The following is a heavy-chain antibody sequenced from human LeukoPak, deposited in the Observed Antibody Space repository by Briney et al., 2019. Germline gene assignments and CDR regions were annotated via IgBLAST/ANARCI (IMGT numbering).Heavy chain of an antibody. J-gene: IGHJ4*02. D-gene: IGHD1-26*01. V-gene: IGHV3-48*01. CDR2: ISSRSSMM. CDR3: ARGEKDYFDY. Sequence: GGSLRLSCAASGFTFSDYSMNWVRQAPGKGLEWVSYISSRSSMMYYADSVKGRFTISRDNSKNTLYLQMNSLRAEDTAVYYCARGEKDYFDYWGQGTLVTVSS. CDR1: GFTFSDYS.